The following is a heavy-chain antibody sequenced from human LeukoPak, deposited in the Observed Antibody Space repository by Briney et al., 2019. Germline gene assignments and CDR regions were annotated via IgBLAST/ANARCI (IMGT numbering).Heavy chain of an antibody. CDR2: INRSGST. J-gene: IGHJ4*02. CDR1: GGSFSGYY. Sequence: SETLSLTCAVYGGSFSGYYWSWIRQPPGKGLEWIGEINRSGSTNYNPSLKSRVTISVDTSKNQFSLKLSSVTAADTAVYYCARVRRWVAAGGLYYFNYWGQGTLVTVSS. CDR3: ARVRRWVAAGGLYYFNY. V-gene: IGHV4-34*01. D-gene: IGHD6-13*01.